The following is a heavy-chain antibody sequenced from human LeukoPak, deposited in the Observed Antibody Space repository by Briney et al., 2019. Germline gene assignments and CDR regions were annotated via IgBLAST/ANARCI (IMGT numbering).Heavy chain of an antibody. CDR2: IYYSGST. J-gene: IGHJ5*02. CDR3: ARAPPSGWFDP. CDR1: GGSISSYY. Sequence: SETLSLTCTVSGGSISSYYWSWIRQPPGKGLEWIGYIYYSGSTNYNPSLKSRVTISVDTSKNQFSLKVSSVTAADTAVYYCARAPPSGWFDPWGQGTLITVSS. D-gene: IGHD6-25*01. V-gene: IGHV4-59*01.